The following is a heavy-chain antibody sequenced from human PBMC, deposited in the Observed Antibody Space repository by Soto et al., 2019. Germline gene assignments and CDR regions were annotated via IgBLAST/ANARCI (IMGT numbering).Heavy chain of an antibody. D-gene: IGHD2-21*02. CDR3: ARAPLVVVTARGYYFDY. CDR2: IIPIFGTA. CDR1: GGTFSSYA. Sequence: SVKVSCKASGGTFSSYAISWVRQAPGQGLEWMGGIIPIFGTANYAQKFQGRVTITADESTSTAYMELSSLRSEDTAVYYCARAPLVVVTARGYYFDYWGQGTLGTVSS. V-gene: IGHV1-69*13. J-gene: IGHJ4*02.